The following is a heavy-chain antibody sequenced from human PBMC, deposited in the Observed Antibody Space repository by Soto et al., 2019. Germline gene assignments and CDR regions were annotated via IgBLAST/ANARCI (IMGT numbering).Heavy chain of an antibody. V-gene: IGHV1-69*06. J-gene: IGHJ6*02. D-gene: IGHD2-15*01. CDR2: IIPIFGTA. Sequence: GASVKVSCKASVGSFSSYAISWVRQAPGQGLEWMGGIIPIFGTANYAQKFQGRVTINADKSTSTAYMELSSLRSEDTAVYYCARPLFRYCSGGSCYSRSGHYYYGMDVWGQGTTVTVSS. CDR3: ARPLFRYCSGGSCYSRSGHYYYGMDV. CDR1: VGSFSSYA.